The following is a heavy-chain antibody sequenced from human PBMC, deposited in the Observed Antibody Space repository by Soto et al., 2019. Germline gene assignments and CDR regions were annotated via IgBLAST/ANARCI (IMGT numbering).Heavy chain of an antibody. Sequence: SVKVSGEASGGTFSSYAISWVRQAPGQGLEWMGGIIPIFGTANYAQKFQGRVTITADESTSTAYMELSSLRSEDTAVYYCAREGYCSGGSCYYNWFDPWGQGTLVTVSS. CDR2: IIPIFGTA. J-gene: IGHJ5*02. CDR1: GGTFSSYA. D-gene: IGHD2-15*01. V-gene: IGHV1-69*13. CDR3: AREGYCSGGSCYYNWFDP.